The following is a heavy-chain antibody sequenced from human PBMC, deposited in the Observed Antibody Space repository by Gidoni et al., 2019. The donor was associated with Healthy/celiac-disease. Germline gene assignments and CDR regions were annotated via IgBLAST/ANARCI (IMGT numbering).Heavy chain of an antibody. V-gene: IGHV4-34*01. CDR1: GGSFSGYY. J-gene: IGHJ4*02. CDR2: INHSGST. CDR3: ARGRGSSWRHIDY. Sequence: QVQLQQWGAGLLKPSETLSLTCAVYGGSFSGYYWSWIRQPPGKGLEWIGEINHSGSTNYNPSLKSRVTISVDTSKNQFSLKLSSVTAADTAVYYCARGRGSSWRHIDYWGQGTLVTVSS. D-gene: IGHD6-13*01.